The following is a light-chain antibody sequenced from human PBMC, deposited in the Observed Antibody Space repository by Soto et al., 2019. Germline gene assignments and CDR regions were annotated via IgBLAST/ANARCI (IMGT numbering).Light chain of an antibody. CDR1: ESISIW. Sequence: DIQMTQSPSTLSASVGDKVTITCRASESISIWLAWYQQKPGKAPNLLIKKASNLQTEVPSRFSGSGSGIAFTLTITSLQPDDFAVYYFQQQKSSSTFGQG. CDR2: KAS. J-gene: IGKJ2*01. CDR3: QQQKSSST. V-gene: IGKV1-5*03.